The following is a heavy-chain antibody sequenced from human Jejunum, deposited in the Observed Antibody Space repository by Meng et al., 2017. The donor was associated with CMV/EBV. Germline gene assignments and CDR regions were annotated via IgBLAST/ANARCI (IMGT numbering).Heavy chain of an antibody. Sequence: YTFTDLFIPWVRQVPGQGLEWMGWINPSSGATGYAQKFQGRVSMTRDTSISTAYMELRTLTSDDTAVYYCARPMDKSSWKEWFDPWGQGTQVTVSS. CDR3: ARPMDKSSWKEWFDP. J-gene: IGHJ5*02. CDR1: YTFTDLF. V-gene: IGHV1-2*02. D-gene: IGHD1-1*01. CDR2: INPSSGAT.